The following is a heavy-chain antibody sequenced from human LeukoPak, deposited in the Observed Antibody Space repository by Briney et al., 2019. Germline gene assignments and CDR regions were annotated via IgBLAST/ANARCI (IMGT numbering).Heavy chain of an antibody. CDR3: ARGVRFYDSSGYYDGGYFDY. CDR2: IYYSGST. J-gene: IGHJ4*02. D-gene: IGHD3-22*01. Sequence: PSETLSLTCTVSGGSISSYYWSWIRQPPGKGLEWIGYIYYSGSTNYNPSLKSRVTISVDTSKNQFSLKLSSVTAADTAVYYCARGVRFYDSSGYYDGGYFDYWGQGTLVTVSS. CDR1: GGSISSYY. V-gene: IGHV4-59*01.